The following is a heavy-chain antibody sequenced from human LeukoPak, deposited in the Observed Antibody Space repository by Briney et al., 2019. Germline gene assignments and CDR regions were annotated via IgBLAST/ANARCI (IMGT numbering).Heavy chain of an antibody. CDR1: GGSFSGYY. J-gene: IGHJ6*03. Sequence: SETLSLTCAVYGGSFSGYYWSWIRQPLGKGLEWIGEINHSGSTNYNPSLKSRVTISVDTSKNQFSLKLSSVTAADTAVYYCASYCSSTSCYDMDVWCKGTTVTVSS. D-gene: IGHD2-2*01. CDR3: ASYCSSTSCYDMDV. V-gene: IGHV4-34*01. CDR2: INHSGST.